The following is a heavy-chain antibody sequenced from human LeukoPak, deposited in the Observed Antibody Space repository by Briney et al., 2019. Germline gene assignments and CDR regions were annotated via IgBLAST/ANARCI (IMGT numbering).Heavy chain of an antibody. CDR3: ASQGSSLADGAYFDY. J-gene: IGHJ4*02. V-gene: IGHV4-59*01. CDR2: IYYRGST. Sequence: ASETLSLTCTVAGGSINNYYWSWIRQPPGKGLEWIGYIYYRGSTNYNPSLRSRVTFSVHTSKHQFSLKLNSVTAADTAVYYCASQGSSLADGAYFDYWGQGTLVTVSS. D-gene: IGHD4/OR15-4a*01. CDR1: GGSINNYY.